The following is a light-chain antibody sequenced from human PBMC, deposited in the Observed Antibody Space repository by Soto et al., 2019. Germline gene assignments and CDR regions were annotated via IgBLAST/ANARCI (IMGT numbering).Light chain of an antibody. CDR3: QQLNSYSPIT. CDR2: AAS. V-gene: IGKV1-9*01. Sequence: DIPLTQSPSFLSASVGDRVTITCRASQGISSYLAWYQQKPGKATKLLSYAASTLQSGVLSRFSGSGSATEFTLLMSILKSEYFATYYYQQLNSYSPITFGQGTRLEIK. J-gene: IGKJ5*01. CDR1: QGISSY.